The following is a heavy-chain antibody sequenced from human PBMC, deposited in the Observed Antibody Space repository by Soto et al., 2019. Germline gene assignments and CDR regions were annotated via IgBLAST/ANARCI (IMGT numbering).Heavy chain of an antibody. Sequence: LSLTCTVSGASIRSAGYYWMWIREHPGKGLDWIGYIYYSGITYYNPSLKSRVTISVDTSKNQFSLKLSSVTAADTAVYYCARDLGFYYYSSGYYYAGDWVDPWGQGTLVTVSS. J-gene: IGHJ5*02. CDR3: ARDLGFYYYSSGYYYAGDWVDP. CDR1: GASIRSAGYY. V-gene: IGHV4-31*03. CDR2: IYYSGIT. D-gene: IGHD3-22*01.